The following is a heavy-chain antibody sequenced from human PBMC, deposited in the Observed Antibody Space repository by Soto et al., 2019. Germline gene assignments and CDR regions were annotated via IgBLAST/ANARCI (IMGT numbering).Heavy chain of an antibody. Sequence: QVQLVESGGGVVQPGRSLRLSCAASGFTFTWYTMHWVRQAPGKGLEWVALISYSGGSQDYADSLKGRFTISRDNSVNTLYLQMHSLRAEDTAVYYCAREPYDGYNDNTFDFWGQGTLVTVSS. CDR1: GFTFTWYT. V-gene: IGHV3-30-3*01. D-gene: IGHD3-16*01. J-gene: IGHJ4*02. CDR3: AREPYDGYNDNTFDF. CDR2: ISYSGGSQ.